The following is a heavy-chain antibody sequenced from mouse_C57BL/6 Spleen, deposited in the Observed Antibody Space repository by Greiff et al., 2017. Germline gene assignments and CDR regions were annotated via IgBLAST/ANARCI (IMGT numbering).Heavy chain of an antibody. Sequence: EVNLVESEGGLVQPGSSMKLSCTASGFTFSDYYMAWVRQVPEKGLEWVANIYSEGSSTYYLDSLKSRVIITRDNAKNNLYLQMSSLKSEDTATYYCARLTGGCDYWGQGTTLTVSS. D-gene: IGHD4-1*01. CDR1: GFTFSDYY. V-gene: IGHV5-16*01. CDR2: IYSEGSST. J-gene: IGHJ2*01. CDR3: ARLTGGCDY.